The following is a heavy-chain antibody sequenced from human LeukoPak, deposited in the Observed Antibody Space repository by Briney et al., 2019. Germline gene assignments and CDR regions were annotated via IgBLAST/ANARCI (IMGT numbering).Heavy chain of an antibody. CDR2: IRGSGAST. V-gene: IGHV3-23*01. CDR1: GFTFSSYA. D-gene: IGHD2-2*01. CDR3: AKAVVIVPSATPFDY. Sequence: GGSLRLFCAASGFTFSSYAMSWVRQAPGKALEWVSAIRGSGASTFYADSVKGRFTISRDNSKITLYLQMNSLRAEDTALYYCAKAVVIVPSATPFDYWGQGTLVTVSS. J-gene: IGHJ4*02.